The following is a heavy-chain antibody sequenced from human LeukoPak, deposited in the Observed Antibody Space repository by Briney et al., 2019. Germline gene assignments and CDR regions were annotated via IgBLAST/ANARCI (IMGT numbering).Heavy chain of an antibody. CDR3: AKGYCSSTSCLGYYYYYYYYMDV. CDR2: ISGSGGST. CDR1: GFTFSSYA. D-gene: IGHD2-2*01. J-gene: IGHJ6*03. V-gene: IGHV3-23*01. Sequence: GGSLRLSCAASGFTFSSYAMSWVRQAPGKGLEWVPAISGSGGSTYYADSVKGRFTISRDNSKNTLYLQMNSLRAEDTAVYYCAKGYCSSTSCLGYYYYYYYYMDVWGKGTTVTVSS.